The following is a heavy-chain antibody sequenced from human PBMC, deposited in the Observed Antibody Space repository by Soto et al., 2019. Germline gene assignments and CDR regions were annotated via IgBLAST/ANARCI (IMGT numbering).Heavy chain of an antibody. CDR2: ISYDGSNK. Sequence: PGGSLRLSCAASGFTFSSYAMSWVRQAPGKGLEWVAVISYDGSNKYYADSVKGRFTISRDNSKNTLYLQMNSLRAEDTAVYYCARDTYNWNYFSYVFDYWGQGTLVTVSS. V-gene: IGHV3-30-3*01. CDR3: ARDTYNWNYFSYVFDY. CDR1: GFTFSSYA. D-gene: IGHD1-7*01. J-gene: IGHJ4*02.